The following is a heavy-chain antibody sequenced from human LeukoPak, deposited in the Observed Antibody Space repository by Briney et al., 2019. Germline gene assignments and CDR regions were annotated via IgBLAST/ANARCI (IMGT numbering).Heavy chain of an antibody. J-gene: IGHJ4*02. CDR1: GFTFSNYG. CDR2: IFHDGSKT. D-gene: IGHD2/OR15-2a*01. CDR3: AKDQAYYFSLADY. Sequence: SLRLSCTASGFTFSNYGIHWVRQAPGKKLEWVAVIFHDGSKTYYGESVKGRFTISRDNSRNTVYLQMNSLTADDTAVYYCAKDQAYYFSLADYWGQGSLVTVSS. V-gene: IGHV3-33*03.